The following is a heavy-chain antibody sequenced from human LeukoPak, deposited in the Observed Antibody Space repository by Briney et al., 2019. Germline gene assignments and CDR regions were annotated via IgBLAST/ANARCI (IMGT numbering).Heavy chain of an antibody. Sequence: GGSLRLSRAASGFTFSSYAMSWVRQAPGKGLEWVSAISGSGGSTYYADSVKGRFTISRDNSKNTLYLQMNSLRAEDTAVYYCAKAGGSSWYGETFYYWGQGTLVTVSS. CDR1: GFTFSSYA. CDR3: AKAGGSSWYGETFYY. V-gene: IGHV3-23*01. D-gene: IGHD6-13*01. CDR2: ISGSGGST. J-gene: IGHJ4*02.